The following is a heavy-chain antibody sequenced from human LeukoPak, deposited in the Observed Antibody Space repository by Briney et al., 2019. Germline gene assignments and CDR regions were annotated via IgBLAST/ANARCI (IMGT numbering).Heavy chain of an antibody. V-gene: IGHV3-11*01. Sequence: PGGSLRLSCAASGFTFSDYYMSWIRQAPGKGLEWVSYISSSGSTIYYADSVKGRFTTSRDNAKNSLYLQMNSLRAEDTAVYYCARDPHRSELLGRYYFDYWGQGTLVTVSS. CDR3: ARDPHRSELLGRYYFDY. D-gene: IGHD1-26*01. CDR1: GFTFSDYY. CDR2: ISSSGSTI. J-gene: IGHJ4*02.